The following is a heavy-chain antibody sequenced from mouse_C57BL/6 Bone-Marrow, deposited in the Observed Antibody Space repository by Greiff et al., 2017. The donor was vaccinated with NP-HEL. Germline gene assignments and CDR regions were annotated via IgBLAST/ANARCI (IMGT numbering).Heavy chain of an antibody. D-gene: IGHD1-1*01. CDR3: ARHGSTFAWFAY. J-gene: IGHJ3*01. CDR1: GYTFTSYG. V-gene: IGHV1-81*01. Sequence: VQLQQSGAELARPGASVKLSCKASGYTFTSYGISWVKQRTGQGLEWIGEIYPRSGSTYYNEKFKGKATLTADKSSSTAYMELRSLTSEGSAVDYCARHGSTFAWFAYWGQGTLVTVSA. CDR2: IYPRSGST.